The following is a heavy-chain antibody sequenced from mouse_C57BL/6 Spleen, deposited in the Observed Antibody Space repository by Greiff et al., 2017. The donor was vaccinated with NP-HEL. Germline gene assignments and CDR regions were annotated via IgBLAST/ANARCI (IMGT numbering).Heavy chain of an antibody. CDR2: INPSNGGT. CDR3: ARLNYGNYAYFDY. D-gene: IGHD2-1*01. Sequence: QVQLKQPGPELVKPGASVKLSCKASGYTFTSYWMHWVKQRPGQGLEWIGNINPSNGGTNYNEKFKSKATLTVDKSSSTAYMQLSSLTSEDSAVYYCARLNYGNYAYFDYWGQGTTLTVSS. CDR1: GYTFTSYW. J-gene: IGHJ2*01. V-gene: IGHV1-53*01.